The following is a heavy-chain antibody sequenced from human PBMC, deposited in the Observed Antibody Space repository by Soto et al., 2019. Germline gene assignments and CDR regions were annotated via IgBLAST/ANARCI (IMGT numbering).Heavy chain of an antibody. CDR1: GGSISSSSYY. D-gene: IGHD5-12*01. CDR3: ARGRRDGYNRVNFDY. Sequence: SETLSLTCTVSGGSISSSSYYWGWIRQPPGKGLEWIGSIYYSGYTYYNPSLKSRVTISVDTSKNQFPLKLSSVTAADTAVYYCARGRRDGYNRVNFDYWGQGTLVTVSS. V-gene: IGHV4-39*06. J-gene: IGHJ4*02. CDR2: IYYSGYT.